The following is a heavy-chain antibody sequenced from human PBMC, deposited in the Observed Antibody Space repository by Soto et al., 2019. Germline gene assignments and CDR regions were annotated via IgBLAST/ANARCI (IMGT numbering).Heavy chain of an antibody. Sequence: ASVKVSCKASGYTFTSYAMHWVRQAPGQRLEWMGWINAGNGNTKYSQKFQGRVTITRDTSASTAYMELSSLRSEDTAVYYCARCIVVVTAVDCWGQGTLVTVAS. CDR1: GYTFTSYA. CDR2: INAGNGNT. CDR3: ARCIVVVTAVDC. V-gene: IGHV1-3*01. J-gene: IGHJ4*02. D-gene: IGHD2-21*02.